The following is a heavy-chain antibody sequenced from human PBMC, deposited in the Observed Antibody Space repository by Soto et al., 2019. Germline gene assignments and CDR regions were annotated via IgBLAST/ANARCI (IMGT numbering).Heavy chain of an antibody. D-gene: IGHD3-16*02. CDR1: GDSVSSNSAA. Sequence: SQTLSLTCAISGDSVSSNSAAWNWIRQSPSRGLEWLGRTYYRSKWYNDYAVSVKSRITINPDTSKNQFSLQLNSVTPEDTAVYYCARAEYDYIWGSYRLYFDYWCQGTLVTVSS. J-gene: IGHJ4*02. V-gene: IGHV6-1*01. CDR3: ARAEYDYIWGSYRLYFDY. CDR2: TYYRSKWYN.